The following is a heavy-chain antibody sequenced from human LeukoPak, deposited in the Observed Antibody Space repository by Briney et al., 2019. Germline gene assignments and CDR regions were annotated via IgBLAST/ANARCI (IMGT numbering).Heavy chain of an antibody. D-gene: IGHD1-26*01. CDR3: AKVSGPSGSYFAIDF. CDR2: ISSSGSTI. J-gene: IGHJ4*02. CDR1: GFTFSDYY. V-gene: IGHV3-11*04. Sequence: PGGSLRLSCAASGFTFSDYYMSWIRQAPGKGLEWVSYISSSGSTIYYADSVKGRFTISRDNAKNSLYLQMNSLRAEDTAVYYCAKVSGPSGSYFAIDFWGQGTLVPVSS.